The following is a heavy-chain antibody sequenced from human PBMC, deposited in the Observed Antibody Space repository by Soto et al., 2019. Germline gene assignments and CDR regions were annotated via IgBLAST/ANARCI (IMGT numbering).Heavy chain of an antibody. J-gene: IGHJ4*02. D-gene: IGHD3-22*01. CDR2: IYYSGST. Sequence: SETLSLTCTVSGGSISSGGYYWSWIRQHPGKCLEWIGYIYYSGSTYYNSSLKSRVTISVDTSKNQFSLKLSSVTAADTAVYYCARVWDSSGPNFDYWGQGTLVTVSS. CDR3: ARVWDSSGPNFDY. V-gene: IGHV4-31*03. CDR1: GGSISSGGYY.